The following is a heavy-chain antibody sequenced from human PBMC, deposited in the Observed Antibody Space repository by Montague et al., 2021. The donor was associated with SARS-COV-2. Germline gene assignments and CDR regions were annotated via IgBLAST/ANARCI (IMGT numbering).Heavy chain of an antibody. CDR1: GFSLSTSGMC. V-gene: IGHV2-70*01. D-gene: IGHD3-9*01. Sequence: PALVKPTQTLTLTCTFSGFSLSTSGMCVSWIRQPPGKALEWLALIDWXDDKFYSTSLKTRLTISKDTSKNQVVLTMTNMDPVDTATSYCARVRYFDATFDYWGQGTLVTVSS. CDR3: ARVRYFDATFDY. J-gene: IGHJ4*02. CDR2: IDWXDDK.